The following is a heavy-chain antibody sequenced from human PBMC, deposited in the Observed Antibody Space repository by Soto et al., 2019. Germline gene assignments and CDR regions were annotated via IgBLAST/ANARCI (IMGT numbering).Heavy chain of an antibody. Sequence: GASVEVSCKXSGYTLTELSMHWVRQAPGKGLEWMGGFDPEDGETIYAQKFQGRVTMTEDTSTDTAYMELSSLRSEDTAVYYCATEYCTNGVCFNWFDPWGQGTLVTVSS. V-gene: IGHV1-24*01. D-gene: IGHD2-8*01. CDR2: FDPEDGET. CDR1: GYTLTELS. J-gene: IGHJ5*02. CDR3: ATEYCTNGVCFNWFDP.